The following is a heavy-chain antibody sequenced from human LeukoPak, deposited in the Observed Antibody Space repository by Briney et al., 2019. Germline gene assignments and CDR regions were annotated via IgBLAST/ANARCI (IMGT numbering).Heavy chain of an antibody. J-gene: IGHJ4*02. D-gene: IGHD3-22*01. CDR2: IYYSGST. CDR1: GGSISSNNYY. V-gene: IGHV4-39*01. CDR3: ASSPSGYWWNFDC. Sequence: AETLSLTCTVSGGSISSNNYYWGWIRQPPGKGLEWIGSIYYSGSTYNNPSLKSRVTISVDTTKNQFSLKLTSVTAADTAVYYCASSPSGYWWNFDCWGQGTLVTVSS.